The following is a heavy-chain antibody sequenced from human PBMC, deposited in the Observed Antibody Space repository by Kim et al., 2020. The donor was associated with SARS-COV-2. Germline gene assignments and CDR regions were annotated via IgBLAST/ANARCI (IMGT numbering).Heavy chain of an antibody. Sequence: GGSLRLSCVASGFTFSSYGMHWVRQAPGKGLEWVAVIWYDGSNKYYADSVKGRFTISRDNSKNTLYLQMNSLRAEDTAVYYCARDTPGDSGYDLLDYWGQGTLVTVSS. D-gene: IGHD5-12*01. CDR3: ARDTPGDSGYDLLDY. V-gene: IGHV3-33*01. CDR1: GFTFSSYG. CDR2: IWYDGSNK. J-gene: IGHJ4*02.